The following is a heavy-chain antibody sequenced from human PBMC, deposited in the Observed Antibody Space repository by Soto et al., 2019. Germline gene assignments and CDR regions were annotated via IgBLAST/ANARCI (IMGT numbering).Heavy chain of an antibody. CDR2: ISSSSSYI. V-gene: IGHV3-21*01. J-gene: IGHJ4*02. Sequence: PGGSLRLSCAASGFTFSSYSMNWVRQAPGKGLEWVSSISSSSSYIYYADSVKGRFTISRDNAKNSPYLQMNSLRAEDTAVYYCARVQGRVAGTIERQDYWGQGTLVTVSS. D-gene: IGHD6-19*01. CDR1: GFTFSSYS. CDR3: ARVQGRVAGTIERQDY.